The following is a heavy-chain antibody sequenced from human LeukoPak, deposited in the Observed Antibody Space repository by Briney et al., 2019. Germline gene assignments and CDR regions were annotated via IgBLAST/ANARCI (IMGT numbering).Heavy chain of an antibody. D-gene: IGHD2-2*01. CDR1: GGSFSGYY. Sequence: SETLSLTCAVYGGSFSGYYWSWIRQPPGKGLEWIGEINHSGSTSYNPSLKSRVTISVDTSKNQFSLKLSSVTAADTAVYYCARDPFPWGYHDYWGQGTLVTVSS. CDR2: INHSGST. CDR3: ARDPFPWGYHDY. V-gene: IGHV4-34*01. J-gene: IGHJ4*02.